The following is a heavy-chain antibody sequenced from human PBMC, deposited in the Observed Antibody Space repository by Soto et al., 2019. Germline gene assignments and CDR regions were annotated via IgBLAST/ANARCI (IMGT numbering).Heavy chain of an antibody. J-gene: IGHJ5*02. CDR1: GGSISSYY. CDR2: IYYSGST. CDR3: ARAMVRGVIKYNWFDP. D-gene: IGHD3-10*01. V-gene: IGHV4-59*01. Sequence: SETLSLTCTVSGGSISSYYWSWIRQPPGKGLEWIGYIYYSGSTNYNPSLKSRVTISVDTSKNQFSLKLSSVTAADTAVYYCARAMVRGVIKYNWFDPWGQGTLVTVSS.